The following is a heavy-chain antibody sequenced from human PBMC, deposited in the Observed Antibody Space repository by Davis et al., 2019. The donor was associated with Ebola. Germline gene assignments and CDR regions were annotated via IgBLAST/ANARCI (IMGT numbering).Heavy chain of an antibody. CDR3: ARARRQQLVFGHYYYGMDV. D-gene: IGHD6-13*01. V-gene: IGHV4-34*01. CDR2: INHSGST. J-gene: IGHJ6*02. CDR1: GVSFSGYY. Sequence: SETLSLTCAVSGVSFSGYYWSWIRQPPGKGLEWIWEINHSGSTNYNPSLKSRITISVDTSKNQFSLKLSSVTAADTAVYYCARARRQQLVFGHYYYGMDVWGQGTTVTVSS.